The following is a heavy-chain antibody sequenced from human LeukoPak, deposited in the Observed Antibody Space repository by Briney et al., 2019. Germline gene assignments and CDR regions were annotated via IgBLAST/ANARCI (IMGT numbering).Heavy chain of an antibody. CDR1: GFTFSRSW. D-gene: IGHD1-14*01. Sequence: GGSLRLSCAASGFTFSRSWMSWVRQAPGKGLEWVANIKEDGSAQYYLDPVKGRFIISRDNAKNSLYLQMNSLRAEDTAVYYCANHRRPYLPDSTHAFDIWGQGTMVTVSS. CDR3: ANHRRPYLPDSTHAFDI. V-gene: IGHV3-7*01. CDR2: IKEDGSAQ. J-gene: IGHJ3*02.